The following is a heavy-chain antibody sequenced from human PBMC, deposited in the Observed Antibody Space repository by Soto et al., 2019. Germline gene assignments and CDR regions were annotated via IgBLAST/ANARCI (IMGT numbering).Heavy chain of an antibody. CDR2: ISSSSSYI. Sequence: PGGSLRLSCAASGFTFSSYSMNWVRQAPGKGLEWVSSISSSSSYIYYADSVKGRFTISRDNAKNSLYLQMNSLRAEDTAVYYCAREPYYYGSGSYWPRYYYYGMDVWGQGTTVTVSS. CDR3: AREPYYYGSGSYWPRYYYYGMDV. D-gene: IGHD3-10*01. J-gene: IGHJ6*02. CDR1: GFTFSSYS. V-gene: IGHV3-21*01.